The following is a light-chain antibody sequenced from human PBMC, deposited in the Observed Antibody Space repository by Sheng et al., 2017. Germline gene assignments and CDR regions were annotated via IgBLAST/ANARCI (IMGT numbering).Light chain of an antibody. CDR3: CSRDSRSNALYV. CDR2: GKD. CDR1: SLRTYY. V-gene: IGLV3-19*01. J-gene: IGLJ1*01. Sequence: SSDLTQDPAVSVALGQTVTITCQGDSLRTYYASWYQQKPGRAPVLVLFGKDNRPSGIPDRFSGSYSGNTASLTINGAQAEDEADYYCCSRDSRSNALYVFGPGT.